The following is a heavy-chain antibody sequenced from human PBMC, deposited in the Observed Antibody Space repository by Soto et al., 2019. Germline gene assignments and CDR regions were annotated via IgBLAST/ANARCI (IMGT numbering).Heavy chain of an antibody. CDR2: ISYDGSNK. CDR1: GFTFSSYA. CDR3: ARERYCGGECYFGMDV. V-gene: IGHV3-30-3*01. Sequence: GGSLRLSCAASGFTFSSYAMHWVRQAPGKGLEWVAVISYDGSNKYYADSVKGRFTISRDNSKNTMYLQMNSLRAEDTAVYYCARERYCGGECYFGMDVCGQGTTVTVSS. J-gene: IGHJ6*02. D-gene: IGHD2-21*01.